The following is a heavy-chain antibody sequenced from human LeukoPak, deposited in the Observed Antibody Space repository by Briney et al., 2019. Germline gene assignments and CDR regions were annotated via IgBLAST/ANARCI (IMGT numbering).Heavy chain of an antibody. J-gene: IGHJ6*02. V-gene: IGHV4-59*01. CDR2: IYYSGST. CDR1: GGSISSYY. CDR3: AREGGDGMDV. D-gene: IGHD1-26*01. Sequence: SETLSLTCTVSGGSISSYYWSWIRQPPGKGLERIGYIYYSGSTNYNPSLKSRVTISVDTSKNQFSLKLSSVTAADTAVYYCAREGGDGMDVWGQGTTVTVSS.